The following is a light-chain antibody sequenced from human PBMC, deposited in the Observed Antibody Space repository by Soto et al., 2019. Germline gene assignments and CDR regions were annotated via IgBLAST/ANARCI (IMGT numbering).Light chain of an antibody. CDR1: QSVLYSSNNKNY. J-gene: IGKJ1*01. CDR3: QQDYSTPPST. Sequence: DIVMTQSPDSLAVSLGERATINCKSSQSVLYSSNNKNYLAWYQQKPGQPPKLLISWASTRESGVPDRFSGSGSGTDFTLTISSLQAEDVAVYYCQQDYSTPPSTFGQGTKVEIK. CDR2: WAS. V-gene: IGKV4-1*01.